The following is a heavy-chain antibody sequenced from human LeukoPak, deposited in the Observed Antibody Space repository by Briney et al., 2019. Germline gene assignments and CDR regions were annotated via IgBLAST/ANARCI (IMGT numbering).Heavy chain of an antibody. CDR2: INHSGST. CDR1: GGSFSGYY. CDR3: ARTLRYFDWLPAGEADY. D-gene: IGHD3-9*01. J-gene: IGHJ4*02. V-gene: IGHV4-34*01. Sequence: SETLSLTCAVYGGSFSGYYWSWIRQPPGKGLEWIGEINHSGSTNYNPSLKSRVTIPVDTSKNQFSLRLSSVTAADTAVYYCARTLRYFDWLPAGEADYWGQGTLVTVSS.